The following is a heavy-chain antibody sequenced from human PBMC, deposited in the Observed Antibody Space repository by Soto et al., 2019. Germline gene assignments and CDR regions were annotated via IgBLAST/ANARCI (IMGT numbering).Heavy chain of an antibody. V-gene: IGHV4-30-2*01. CDR2: ISHGGNT. CDR3: AGALTGAAGFYGMEV. CDR1: GGSITYAAYS. J-gene: IGHJ6*02. Sequence: QLQLQESGSGLVKPSQTLSLTCAVSGGSITYAAYSWTWIRQPPGKGLEWIGYISHGGNTYYNPSLQSRVTISVDRSKNQLALKLSSVTAADTAVYFCAGALTGAAGFYGMEVWGQGTTVTVSS. D-gene: IGHD6-13*01.